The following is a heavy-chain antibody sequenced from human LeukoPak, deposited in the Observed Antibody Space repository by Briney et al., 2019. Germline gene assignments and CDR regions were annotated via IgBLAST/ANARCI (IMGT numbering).Heavy chain of an antibody. V-gene: IGHV3-23*01. D-gene: IGHD3-10*01. CDR1: GFTFSNYG. J-gene: IGHJ5*02. Sequence: GGSLRLSCAASGFTFSNYGMSWVRQAPGKGLEWVSGISGSSSSTYYADSVKGRFTISRDNSKNTLYLEMNSLKAEDTALYYCAKDCYGSGSPRWFDPWGQGTLVTVSS. CDR3: AKDCYGSGSPRWFDP. CDR2: ISGSSSST.